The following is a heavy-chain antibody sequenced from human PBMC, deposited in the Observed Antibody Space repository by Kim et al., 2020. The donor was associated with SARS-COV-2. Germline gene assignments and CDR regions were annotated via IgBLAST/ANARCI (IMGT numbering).Heavy chain of an antibody. CDR1: GFTFSSYW. D-gene: IGHD5-18*01. Sequence: GGSLRLSCAASGFTFSSYWMHWVRQAPGKGLVWVSRINSDGSSTSYADSVKGRFTISRDNAKNTLYLQMNSLRAEDTAVYYCARGIQLWLPLQLNDAFDIWGQGTMVTVSS. CDR3: ARGIQLWLPLQLNDAFDI. V-gene: IGHV3-74*01. J-gene: IGHJ3*02. CDR2: INSDGSST.